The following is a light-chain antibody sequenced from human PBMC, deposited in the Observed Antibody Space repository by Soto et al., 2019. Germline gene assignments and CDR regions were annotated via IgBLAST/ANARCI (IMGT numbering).Light chain of an antibody. J-gene: IGLJ1*01. CDR1: SSDVGGYNY. CDR3: SSYTSSSTNYV. V-gene: IGLV2-14*01. CDR2: EVS. Sequence: QSALTQHASVSGSPGQSITISCTGTSSDVGGYNYVSWYQQHPGKAPKLMIYEVSNRPSGVSNRFSGSKSGNTASLTISGLQAEDEADYYCSSYTSSSTNYVFGTGTKLTVL.